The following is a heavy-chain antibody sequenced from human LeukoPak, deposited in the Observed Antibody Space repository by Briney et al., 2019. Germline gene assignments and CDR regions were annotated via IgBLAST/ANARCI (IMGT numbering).Heavy chain of an antibody. V-gene: IGHV3-74*01. CDR2: INSDGSST. CDR3: ARDRPSYAFDI. J-gene: IGHJ3*02. CDR1: GFXFSSYW. Sequence: GGSLRLSCAASGFXFSSYWMHWVRQAPGKGLVWVSQINSDGSSTSCADSVKGRFTISRDNAKNTLYLQMNSLRAEDTALYYCARDRPSYAFDIWGQGTMVTVSS.